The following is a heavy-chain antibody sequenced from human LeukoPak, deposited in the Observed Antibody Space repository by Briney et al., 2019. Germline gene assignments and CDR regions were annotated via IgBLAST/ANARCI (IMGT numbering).Heavy chain of an antibody. V-gene: IGHV3-23*01. Sequence: GGSLRLSCAASGFTFSSYAMSWVRQAPGKGLEWVSAVTGSGGSTIYADSVRGRFTVSRDNAKNTLYLQMNSLRAEDTAVYFCARGGFSHGFDVWGQGTVVTVSS. J-gene: IGHJ3*01. D-gene: IGHD5-12*01. CDR2: VTGSGGST. CDR1: GFTFSSYA. CDR3: ARGGFSHGFDV.